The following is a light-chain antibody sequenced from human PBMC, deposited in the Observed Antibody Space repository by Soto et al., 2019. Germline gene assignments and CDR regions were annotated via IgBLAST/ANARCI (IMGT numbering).Light chain of an antibody. J-gene: IGKJ1*01. CDR1: QSISDT. CDR2: GAS. Sequence: EIVMTQSPATLSVSPLGRANLSCRASQSISDTLAWYQQKPGQAPRLLIHGASTRAPGFPARFSGSGSGTDFTLTISSLQSEDFAVYYCQQYNNWPWTFGQGTEVDI. V-gene: IGKV3-15*01. CDR3: QQYNNWPWT.